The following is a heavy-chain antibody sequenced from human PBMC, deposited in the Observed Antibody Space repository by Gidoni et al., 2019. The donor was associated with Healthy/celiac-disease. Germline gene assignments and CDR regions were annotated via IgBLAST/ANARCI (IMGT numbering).Heavy chain of an antibody. CDR2: ISAYNGNT. CDR3: GAGTGPGGYYYMDV. Sequence: QVQPVQSGAEVKKPGASVKVSCKASGYTFTSYGICWVRQAPGQGLEWMGWISAYNGNTNYAQKLQGRVTMTTDTSPSTAYMELRSLRSNDTAVYYCGAGTGPGGYYYMDVWGKGTTVTVSS. V-gene: IGHV1-18*01. J-gene: IGHJ6*03. D-gene: IGHD6-13*01. CDR1: GYTFTSYG.